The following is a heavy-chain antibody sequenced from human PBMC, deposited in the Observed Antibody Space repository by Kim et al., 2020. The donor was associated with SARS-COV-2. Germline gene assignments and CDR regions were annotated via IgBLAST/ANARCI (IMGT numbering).Heavy chain of an antibody. V-gene: IGHV1-69*13. D-gene: IGHD3-22*01. CDR3: ASSGYYDSSGYYYFDY. J-gene: IGHJ4*02. Sequence: SVKVSCKASGGTFSSYAISWVRQAPGQGLEWMGGIIPIFGTANYAQKFQGRVTITAAESTSTAYMELSSLRSEDTAVYYCASSGYYDSSGYYYFDYWGQRTLVTVSS. CDR1: GGTFSSYA. CDR2: IIPIFGTA.